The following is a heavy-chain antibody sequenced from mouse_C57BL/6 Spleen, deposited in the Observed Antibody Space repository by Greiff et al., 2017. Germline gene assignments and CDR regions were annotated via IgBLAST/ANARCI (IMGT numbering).Heavy chain of an antibody. V-gene: IGHV1-52*01. D-gene: IGHD1-1*01. CDR3: ARGGTTVAYAMDY. Sequence: QVQLQQPGAELVRPGSSVKLSCKASGYTFTSYWMHWVKQRPIQGLEWIGNIDPSDSETHYNQKFKDKATLTVDKSSSTAYIQLSSLTSEDSAVYYCARGGTTVAYAMDYWGQGTSVTVSS. CDR1: GYTFTSYW. CDR2: IDPSDSET. J-gene: IGHJ4*01.